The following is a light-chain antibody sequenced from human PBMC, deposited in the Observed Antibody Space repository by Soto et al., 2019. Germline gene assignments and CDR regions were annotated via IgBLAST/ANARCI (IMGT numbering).Light chain of an antibody. CDR3: HQYHNFPIT. V-gene: IGKV1-33*01. CDR1: QDINKY. CDR2: DAS. Sequence: DIQMTQSPSSLSASVGDRFTITCQASQDINKYLNWYQHKPGKAPQLLIFDASNLATGVPSRFSGSGSGTHFTFTISIVQPEDVATYYCHQYHNFPITFGQGTRLEIK. J-gene: IGKJ5*01.